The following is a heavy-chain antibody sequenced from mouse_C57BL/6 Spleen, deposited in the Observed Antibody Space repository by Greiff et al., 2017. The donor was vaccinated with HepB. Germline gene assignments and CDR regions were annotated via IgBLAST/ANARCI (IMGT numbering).Heavy chain of an antibody. CDR3: ARDEDYYGSSYVAFAY. CDR1: GYTFTDYN. CDR2: INPNNGGT. J-gene: IGHJ3*01. D-gene: IGHD1-1*01. V-gene: IGHV1-22*01. Sequence: VQLQQSGPELVKPGASVKMSCKASGYTFTDYNMHWVKQSHGKSLEWIGYINPNNGGTSYNQKFKGKATLTVNKSSSTAYMELRSLTSEDSAVYYCARDEDYYGSSYVAFAYWGQGTLVTVSA.